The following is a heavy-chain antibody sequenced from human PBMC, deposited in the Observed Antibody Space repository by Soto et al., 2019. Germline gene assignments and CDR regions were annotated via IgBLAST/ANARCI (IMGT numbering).Heavy chain of an antibody. D-gene: IGHD3-3*01. J-gene: IGHJ4*02. CDR3: ARATTIFGVVINKNFDY. CDR2: INHSGST. V-gene: IGHV4-34*01. Sequence: SETLSLTCAVHGGSFSGYYWSWIRQPPGKGLEWIGEINHSGSTNYNPSLKSRVTISVDTSKNQFSLKLSSVTAADTAVYYCARATTIFGVVINKNFDYWGQGTLVTVSS. CDR1: GGSFSGYY.